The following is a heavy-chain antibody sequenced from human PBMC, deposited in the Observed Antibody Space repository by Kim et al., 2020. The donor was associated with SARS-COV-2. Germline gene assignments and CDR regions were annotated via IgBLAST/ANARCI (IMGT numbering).Heavy chain of an antibody. CDR1: GGSISSGGYY. CDR2: IYYSGST. J-gene: IGHJ5*02. CDR3: ARGSGDYVWGSYRLPWFDP. V-gene: IGHV4-31*03. Sequence: SETLSLTCTVSGGSISSGGYYWSWIRQHPGKGLEWIGYIYYSGSTYYNPSLKSRVTISVDTSKNQFSLKLSSVTAADTAVYYCARGSGDYVWGSYRLPWFDPWGQGTLVTVSS. D-gene: IGHD3-16*02.